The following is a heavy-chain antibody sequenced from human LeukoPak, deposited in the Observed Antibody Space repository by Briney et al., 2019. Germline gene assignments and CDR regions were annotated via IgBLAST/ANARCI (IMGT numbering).Heavy chain of an antibody. CDR2: INPNTGDT. CDR1: GYTFTGYY. D-gene: IGHD4-11*01. V-gene: IGHV1-2*02. CDR3: ARALVSNYGHDAFDF. J-gene: IGHJ3*01. Sequence: ASVTVSCKTSGYTFTGYYIHWVRQAPGQGLEWLGWINPNTGDTNYAQTFQGRVVLTSDTSVETAYVDLSSLKSDDTAIYYCARALVSNYGHDAFDFWGQGTMVTVSS.